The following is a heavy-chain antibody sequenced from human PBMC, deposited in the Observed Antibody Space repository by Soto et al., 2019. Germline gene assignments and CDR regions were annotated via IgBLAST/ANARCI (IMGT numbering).Heavy chain of an antibody. D-gene: IGHD3-22*01. J-gene: IGHJ4*02. CDR1: GGSISSGDYY. CDR2: IYYSGST. V-gene: IGHV4-30-4*01. CDR3: ARVTTYYYDSSGAYYFDY. Sequence: SETLSLTCTVSGGSISSGDYYWSWIRQPPGKGLEWIGYIYYSGSTYYNPSLKSRVTISVDTSKNHFSLKLSIVTAADTAVYYFARVTTYYYDSSGAYYFDYWGQGTLVTVSS.